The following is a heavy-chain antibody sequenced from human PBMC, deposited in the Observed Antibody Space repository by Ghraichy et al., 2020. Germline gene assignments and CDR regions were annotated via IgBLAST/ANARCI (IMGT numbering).Heavy chain of an antibody. J-gene: IGHJ4*02. D-gene: IGHD1-26*01. CDR2: IYYSGST. V-gene: IGHV4-39*01. Sequence: ETLSLTCTVSGGSISSSSYYWGWIRQPPGKGLEWIGSIYYSGSTYYNPSLKSRVTISVDTSKNQFSLKLSSVTAADTAVYYCATRPPPYSGSYPRFDYWGQGTLVTVSS. CDR1: GGSISSSSYY. CDR3: ATRPPPYSGSYPRFDY.